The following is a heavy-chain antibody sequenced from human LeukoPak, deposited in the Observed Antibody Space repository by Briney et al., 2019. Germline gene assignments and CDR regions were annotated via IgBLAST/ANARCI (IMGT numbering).Heavy chain of an antibody. CDR2: ISAYNGNT. CDR3: ARHEYNNGWFDAFDI. CDR1: GYTFTSYG. J-gene: IGHJ3*02. V-gene: IGHV1-18*01. D-gene: IGHD6-19*01. Sequence: ASVKVSCKASGYTFTSYGISWVRQAPGQGLEWMGWISAYNGNTNYAQKLQGRVTMTTDTSTSTAYMELRSLRSDDTAVYYCARHEYNNGWFDAFDIWGQGTMVTVSS.